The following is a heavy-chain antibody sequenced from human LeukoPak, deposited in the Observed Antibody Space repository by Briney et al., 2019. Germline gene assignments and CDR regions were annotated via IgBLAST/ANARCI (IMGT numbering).Heavy chain of an antibody. CDR2: IYHSGST. J-gene: IGHJ4*02. V-gene: IGHV4-30-2*01. D-gene: IGHD3-3*01. CDR3: ARGNGWSGYYLHYFDY. CDR1: GGSISSGGYS. Sequence: PSQTLSLTCAVSGGSISSGGYSWSWIRQPPGEGLEWIGYIYHSGSTYYNPSLKSRVTISVDRSKNQFSLKLSSVTAADTAVYYCARGNGWSGYYLHYFDYWGQGTLVTVSS.